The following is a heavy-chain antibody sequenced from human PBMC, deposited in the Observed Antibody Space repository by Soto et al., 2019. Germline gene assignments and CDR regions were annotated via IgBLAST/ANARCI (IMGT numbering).Heavy chain of an antibody. CDR1: GGSFSGYY. Sequence: QVQLQQWGAGLLKPSETLSLTCAVYGGSFSGYYWSWIRQPPGKGLEWNGEINHSGSTNYNPSLKRRVTISVYTSKNQFSLKLSSVTAADAAVYYCARVHDYIRGSYYSHFDYWGQGTLVTVSS. V-gene: IGHV4-34*01. J-gene: IGHJ4*02. CDR2: INHSGST. CDR3: ARVHDYIRGSYYSHFDY. D-gene: IGHD3-16*01.